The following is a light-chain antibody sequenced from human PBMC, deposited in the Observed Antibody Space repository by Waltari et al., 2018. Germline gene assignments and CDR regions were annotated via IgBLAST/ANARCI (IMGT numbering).Light chain of an antibody. CDR2: RSD. Sequence: QSVLTQPPSASGTPGQGVTISCSGGASNIGTNVVHWYQQVPGKAPKLLIYRSDRRPAGVPDRFSGSKSGTSASLAISGLQSEDEADYYCAAWDDSLNGRWVFGGGTKVTVL. CDR3: AAWDDSLNGRWV. CDR1: ASNIGTNV. J-gene: IGLJ3*02. V-gene: IGLV1-44*01.